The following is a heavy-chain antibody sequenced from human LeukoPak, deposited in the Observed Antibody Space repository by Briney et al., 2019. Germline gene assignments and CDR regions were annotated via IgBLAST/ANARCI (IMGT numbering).Heavy chain of an antibody. Sequence: PGGSLRLSCAASGFTLSSYEMNWVRQPPGKGLEWVSYISSSGSTIYYADSVKGRFTSSRDNAKNSLYLQMNSLRAEDTAVYYCARAMITVTHLDYWGQGSLVTVSS. V-gene: IGHV3-48*03. J-gene: IGHJ4*02. CDR1: GFTLSSYE. CDR2: ISSSGSTI. CDR3: ARAMITVTHLDY. D-gene: IGHD4-17*01.